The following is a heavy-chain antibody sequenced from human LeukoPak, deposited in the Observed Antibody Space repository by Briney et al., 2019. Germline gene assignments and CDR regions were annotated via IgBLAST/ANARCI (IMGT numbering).Heavy chain of an antibody. CDR1: GFTFRDYY. D-gene: IGHD6-13*01. J-gene: IGHJ4*02. V-gene: IGHV3-11*04. Sequence: GGSLRLSCTTSGFTFRDYYMNWIRQAPGKGLEWVSYISAPGNSVKFSDSVQGRFTISRDNAKNSMYLQMYSLRAEDTAVYYCARGPKYISATGPYYFDYWGQGTPVTVSS. CDR3: ARGPKYISATGPYYFDY. CDR2: ISAPGNSV.